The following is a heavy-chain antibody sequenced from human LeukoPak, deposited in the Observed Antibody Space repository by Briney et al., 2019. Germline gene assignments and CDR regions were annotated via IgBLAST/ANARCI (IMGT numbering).Heavy chain of an antibody. CDR2: IYYSGST. Sequence: MPSETLSLTCTVSGGSISSYYWSWIRQPPGKGLEWIGNIYYSGSTNYNPSLKSRVSILVDTSKNQFSLKLTSVTASDTAVYYCARQYSNYGWFDPWGQGTLVTIPS. J-gene: IGHJ5*02. CDR3: ARQYSNYGWFDP. V-gene: IGHV4-59*08. D-gene: IGHD4-17*01. CDR1: GGSISSYY.